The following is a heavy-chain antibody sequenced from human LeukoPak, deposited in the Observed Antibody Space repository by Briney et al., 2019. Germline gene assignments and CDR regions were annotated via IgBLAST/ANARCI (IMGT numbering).Heavy chain of an antibody. CDR3: AKDHGWRVEVVTCDY. V-gene: IGHV3-30*18. CDR2: ISYDGSNK. Sequence: GGSLRLSCAASGFTFSSYGMHWVRQAPGKGLEWVAVISYDGSNKYYADSVKGRFTISRDNSKNTLYLQMTSLRAEDTAVYYCAKDHGWRVEVVTCDYWGQGTLVTVPS. D-gene: IGHD2-21*02. J-gene: IGHJ4*02. CDR1: GFTFSSYG.